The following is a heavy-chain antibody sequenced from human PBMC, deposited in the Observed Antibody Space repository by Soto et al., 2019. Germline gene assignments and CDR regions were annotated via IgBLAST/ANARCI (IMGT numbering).Heavy chain of an antibody. D-gene: IGHD1-7*01. J-gene: IGHJ6*02. V-gene: IGHV3-30-3*01. CDR2: ISYDGSKK. CDR1: GFTFSSYA. Sequence: QVQLVESGGGVVQPGRSLRLSCAASGFTFSSYAIHWVRQAPGKGLEWVAVISYDGSKKYYADSVKGRFTISRDNSKNTRYLQMISLRAEDTAGDYCARVVSWNSLEAGEVWGQGTTVTVSS. CDR3: ARVVSWNSLEAGEV.